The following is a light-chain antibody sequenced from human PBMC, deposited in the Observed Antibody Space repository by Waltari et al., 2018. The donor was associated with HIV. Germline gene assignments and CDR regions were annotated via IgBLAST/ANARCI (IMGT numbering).Light chain of an antibody. V-gene: IGLV2-23*01. Sequence: QSALTQPASVSGSPGQSITISCIGTSSDVGSYNLVSWYQLHPGKAPQLMIYEGSKRLSGVSNRFSGPKSGNTASLTISGLQAEDEADFYCCSFAGSRGVVFGGGTKLTVL. CDR1: SSDVGSYNL. CDR3: CSFAGSRGVV. CDR2: EGS. J-gene: IGLJ2*01.